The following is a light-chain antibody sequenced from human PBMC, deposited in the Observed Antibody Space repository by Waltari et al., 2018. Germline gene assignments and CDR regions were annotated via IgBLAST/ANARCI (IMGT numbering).Light chain of an antibody. CDR1: QSISFW. V-gene: IGKV1-5*03. CDR3: QQYESYLT. CDR2: KAS. J-gene: IGKJ2*01. Sequence: DIQMTQSPSTLSASVGDRVTITCRASQSISFWLAWYQQKPVKAPKLLIYKASSLESGVPSRFSGSGSGTEFTLTISSLQPDDFATYYCQQYESYLTFGQGTKLEIK.